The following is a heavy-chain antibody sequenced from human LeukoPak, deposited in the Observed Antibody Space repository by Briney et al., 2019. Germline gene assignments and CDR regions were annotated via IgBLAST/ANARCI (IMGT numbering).Heavy chain of an antibody. CDR1: GGSFSGYY. V-gene: IGHV4-34*01. CDR2: INHSRST. J-gene: IGHJ4*02. Sequence: SETLSLTCAVYGGSFSGYYWSWIRQPPGKGLEWIGEINHSRSTNYNPSLKSRVTISVDTSKNQFSLKLSSVTAADTAVYYCARSLPAAPFDYWGQGTLVTVSS. D-gene: IGHD2-2*01. CDR3: ARSLPAAPFDY.